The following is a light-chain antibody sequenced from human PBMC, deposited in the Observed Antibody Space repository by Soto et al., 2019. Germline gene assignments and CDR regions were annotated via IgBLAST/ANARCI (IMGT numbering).Light chain of an antibody. V-gene: IGKV1-39*01. CDR3: QQTFGKPLVT. CDR1: ESIRIH. J-gene: IGKJ5*01. Sequence: IHVSLSPASLSASIGDRVSIICRASESIRIHLNWYQQKPGKAPRLLIYAASRLQSGVPSRFSGTGSGTDFTLTISSLQPEDLAIYYCQQTFGKPLVTFGQGTRLEIK. CDR2: AAS.